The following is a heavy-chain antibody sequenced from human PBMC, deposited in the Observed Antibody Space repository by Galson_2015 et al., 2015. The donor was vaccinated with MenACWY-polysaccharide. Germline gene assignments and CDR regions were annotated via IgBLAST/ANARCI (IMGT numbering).Heavy chain of an antibody. CDR3: ARGTAVASESNWFDP. Sequence: CAISGDSVSSHRAAWNWIRQSPSRGLEWLGRTYYRSKWYNDYAVSVKSRITINPDTSENQFSLQLNSVTPEDTAVYYCARGTAVASESNWFDPWGQGTLVTVSS. D-gene: IGHD6-19*01. CDR1: GDSVSSHRAA. CDR2: TYYRSKWYN. J-gene: IGHJ5*02. V-gene: IGHV6-1*01.